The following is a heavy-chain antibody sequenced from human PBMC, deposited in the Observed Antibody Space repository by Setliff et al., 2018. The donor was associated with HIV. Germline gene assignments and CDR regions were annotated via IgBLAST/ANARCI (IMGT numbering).Heavy chain of an antibody. D-gene: IGHD2-2*01. J-gene: IGHJ6*02. Sequence: SETLSLTCAVSGGSISSDNWWTWVRQAPGKGLEWIGEISHSEYTNYNPSLKSRVSMSVDKSKNQFSVKLTSVTAADTAVYYCARGHCSGTNCYGVDYYGMDVWGQGTTVTVSS. CDR3: ARGHCSGTNCYGVDYYGMDV. CDR2: ISHSEYT. CDR1: GGSISSDNW. V-gene: IGHV4-4*02.